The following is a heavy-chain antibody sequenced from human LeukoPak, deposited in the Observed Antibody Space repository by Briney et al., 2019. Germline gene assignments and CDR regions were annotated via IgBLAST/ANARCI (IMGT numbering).Heavy chain of an antibody. J-gene: IGHJ4*02. CDR2: INPRGDST. CDR3: AKELRTGVGATDY. V-gene: IGHV1-46*01. D-gene: IGHD1-26*01. CDR1: VYTFTNYY. Sequence: ASVNVSFKASVYTFTNYYMHWVRQAPGQGREWMGIINPRGDSTGYAQKFQGRVTMTSDTSTSTVYMELSSLTSEDTAVYYCAKELRTGVGATDYWGQGTLVTVSS.